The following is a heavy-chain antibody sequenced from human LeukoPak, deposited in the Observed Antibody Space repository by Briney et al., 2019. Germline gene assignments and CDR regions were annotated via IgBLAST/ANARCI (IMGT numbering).Heavy chain of an antibody. Sequence: GGSLRLSCAASGFTFSSYAMHWVRQAPGKGLEWVAVIWYDGSNKYYADSVKGRFTISRDNSKNTLYLQMNSLRAEDTAVYYCARVGSGGSFNYYYGMDVWGQGTTVTVSS. J-gene: IGHJ6*02. V-gene: IGHV3-33*08. D-gene: IGHD2-15*01. CDR2: IWYDGSNK. CDR1: GFTFSSYA. CDR3: ARVGSGGSFNYYYGMDV.